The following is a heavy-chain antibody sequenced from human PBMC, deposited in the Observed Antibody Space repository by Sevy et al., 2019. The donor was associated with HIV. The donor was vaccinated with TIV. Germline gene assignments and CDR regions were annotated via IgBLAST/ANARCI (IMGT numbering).Heavy chain of an antibody. CDR1: GFTFSNAW. D-gene: IGHD5-18*01. V-gene: IGHV3-15*07. Sequence: GGSLRLSCAASGFTFSNAWMYWVRQAPGTGLEWVGRIKSKTDGGATDYAAPVKGRFSISRDDSKNTLYLQMNSLKTEDTAVYYCTTGITWGGYSYGRYYYGMDVWGQRTTVTVSS. CDR3: TTGITWGGYSYGRYYYGMDV. J-gene: IGHJ6*02. CDR2: IKSKTDGGAT.